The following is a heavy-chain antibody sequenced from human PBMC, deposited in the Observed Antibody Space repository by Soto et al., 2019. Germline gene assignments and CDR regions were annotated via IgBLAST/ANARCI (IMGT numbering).Heavy chain of an antibody. D-gene: IGHD5-12*01. J-gene: IGHJ6*02. CDR1: GYTFTDYY. CDR3: ARDPRGSSGYVVYYYGMDV. Sequence: QVQLVQSGAEVKKPGASLKVSCKASGYTFTDYYMHWVRQAPGQGLEWMGWINPNSGDTNYAQKFQGRVTMTRDTSISTAYMELSRLRSDDTAVYYCARDPRGSSGYVVYYYGMDVWGQGTTVTVSS. V-gene: IGHV1-2*02. CDR2: INPNSGDT.